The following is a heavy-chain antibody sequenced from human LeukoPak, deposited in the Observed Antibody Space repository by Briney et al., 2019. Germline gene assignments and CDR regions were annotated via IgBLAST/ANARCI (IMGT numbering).Heavy chain of an antibody. Sequence: GGSLRLSCAASGFTFSNAWMSWVRQAPGKGLEWVGRIKSKTDGGTTDYAAPVKGRFTISRDDSKNTLYLQMNSLKTEDTAVYYCTTDHGGAYSSSWYDPSYYYGMDVWGQGTTVTVSS. CDR1: GFTFSNAW. CDR3: TTDHGGAYSSSWYDPSYYYGMDV. CDR2: IKSKTDGGTT. D-gene: IGHD6-13*01. V-gene: IGHV3-15*01. J-gene: IGHJ6*02.